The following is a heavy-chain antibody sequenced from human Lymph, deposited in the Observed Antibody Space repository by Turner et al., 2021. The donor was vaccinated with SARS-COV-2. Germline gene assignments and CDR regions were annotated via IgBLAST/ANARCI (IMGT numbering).Heavy chain of an antibody. V-gene: IGHV3-23*01. Sequence: EVQLLESGGGWVQPGGSLRLSWPASAVTFSSYTMSWVRQAPGKGLRWVSAISGSGASTYYADSVKGRFTISRDNSKNTLYLQMNSLRVEDTAVYYCAKDGYDGIYCGGGSCYSGWFDPWGQGTLVTVSS. CDR1: AVTFSSYT. J-gene: IGHJ5*02. D-gene: IGHD2-15*01. CDR3: AKDGYDGIYCGGGSCYSGWFDP. CDR2: ISGSGAST.